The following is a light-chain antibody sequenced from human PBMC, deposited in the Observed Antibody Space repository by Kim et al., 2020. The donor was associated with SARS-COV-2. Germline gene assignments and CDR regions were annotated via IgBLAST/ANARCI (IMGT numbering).Light chain of an antibody. V-gene: IGKV3-20*01. Sequence: SHGDRESHPCWASQSVSRSYFAWYQQKPRQAPRLLIYGASSRATGSPDMFSGSGSRTDFTLTISRLEPEDVAVYYCQQYGSSPLTFGGGPKVDIK. CDR3: QQYGSSPLT. CDR2: GAS. J-gene: IGKJ4*01. CDR1: QSVSRSY.